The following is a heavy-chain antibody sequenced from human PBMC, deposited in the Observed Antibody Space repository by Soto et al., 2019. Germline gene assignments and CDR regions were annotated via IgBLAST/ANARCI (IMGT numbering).Heavy chain of an antibody. CDR1: GGSISSYY. D-gene: IGHD4-17*01. V-gene: IGHV4-59*01. CDR2: IYYSGST. J-gene: IGHJ5*02. Sequence: SETLSLTCTVSGGSISSYYWSWIRQPPGKGLEWIGYIYYSGSTNYNPSLKSRVTISVDTSKNQFPLKLSSVTAADTAVYYCASSAGDYDGWFDPWGQGTLVTVSS. CDR3: ASSAGDYDGWFDP.